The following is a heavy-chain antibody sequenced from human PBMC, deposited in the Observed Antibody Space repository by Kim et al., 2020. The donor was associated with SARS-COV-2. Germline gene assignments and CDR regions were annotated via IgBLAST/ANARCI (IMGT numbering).Heavy chain of an antibody. V-gene: IGHV3-30*02. D-gene: IGHD1-1*01. Sequence: YGDSVKRRFTISRDNSKTTVYQEMNNLRGGDTAVYYCAKECDSHDWRFDYWAQETLVTVSS. CDR3: AKECDSHDWRFDY. J-gene: IGHJ4*02.